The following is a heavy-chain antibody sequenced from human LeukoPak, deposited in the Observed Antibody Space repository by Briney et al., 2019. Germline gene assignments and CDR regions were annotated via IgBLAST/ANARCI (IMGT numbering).Heavy chain of an antibody. J-gene: IGHJ4*02. V-gene: IGHV1-2*04. CDR3: ARDSAFPVDYGNYFDY. Sequence: ASVKVSCKASGYTFTGYYIHWVRQAPGQGLEWMGWINPNSGGTNYAQKFQGWVTMTRDTSISTAYMELSRLRSDDTAVYYCARDSAFPVDYGNYFDYWGQGTLVTVSS. CDR2: INPNSGGT. CDR1: GYTFTGYY. D-gene: IGHD4-17*01.